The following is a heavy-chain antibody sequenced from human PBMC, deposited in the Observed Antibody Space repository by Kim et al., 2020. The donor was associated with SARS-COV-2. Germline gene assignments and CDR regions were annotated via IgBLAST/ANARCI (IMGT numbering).Heavy chain of an antibody. J-gene: IGHJ4*01. V-gene: IGHV3-23*01. CDR3: SCAFVSIRWYEVNGCDY. Sequence: GGSLRLSCAASGFTFSSYAMSWVRQAPGKGLEWVAGISGSGGSTYSADSATGRFTISRANSKNKQYLQMNRLRAEAAASYYCSCAFVSIRWYEVNGCDY. CDR2: ISGSGGST. D-gene: IGHD6-13*01. CDR1: GFTFSSYA.